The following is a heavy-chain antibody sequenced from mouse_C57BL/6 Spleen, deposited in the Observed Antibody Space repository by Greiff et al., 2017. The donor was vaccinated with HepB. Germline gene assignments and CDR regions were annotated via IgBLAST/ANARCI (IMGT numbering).Heavy chain of an antibody. J-gene: IGHJ2*01. CDR2: IHPNSGST. D-gene: IGHD2-3*01. Sequence: VQLQQPGAELVKPGASVKLSCKASGYTFTSYWMHWVKQRPGQGLEWIGMIHPNSGSTNYNEKFKSKATLTVDKSSSTAYMQLSSLTSEDSAVYYCARWDGYPYYFDYWGQGTTLTVSS. CDR3: ARWDGYPYYFDY. CDR1: GYTFTSYW. V-gene: IGHV1-64*01.